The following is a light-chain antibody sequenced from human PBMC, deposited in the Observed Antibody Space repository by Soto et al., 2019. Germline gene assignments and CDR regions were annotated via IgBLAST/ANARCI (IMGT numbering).Light chain of an antibody. CDR1: SSDVGGYNS. Sequence: QSALTQPASVSGSSGQSITISCTGTSSDVGGYNSVSWFQQHPGKAPQLIIYEVSNRPSGVSNRFSGSKSGNTASLTISGLQADDETDYYCSSYTSTSAWVFGGGTKLTVL. CDR2: EVS. CDR3: SSYTSTSAWV. V-gene: IGLV2-14*01. J-gene: IGLJ3*02.